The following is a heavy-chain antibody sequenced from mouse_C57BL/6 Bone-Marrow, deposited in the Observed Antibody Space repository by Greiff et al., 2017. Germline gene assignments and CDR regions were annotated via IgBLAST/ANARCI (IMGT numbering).Heavy chain of an antibody. Sequence: QVQLQQSGAELVRPGASVTLSCKASGYTFTDYEMHWVKQTPVHGLEWIGAIDPETGGTAYNQKFKGKAILTADKSSSTAYMGLRSLTSEDSAVYYCTRWGITTVVVPFDYWSQGTTLTVSS. CDR2: IDPETGGT. V-gene: IGHV1-15*01. CDR3: TRWGITTVVVPFDY. CDR1: GYTFTDYE. D-gene: IGHD1-1*01. J-gene: IGHJ2*01.